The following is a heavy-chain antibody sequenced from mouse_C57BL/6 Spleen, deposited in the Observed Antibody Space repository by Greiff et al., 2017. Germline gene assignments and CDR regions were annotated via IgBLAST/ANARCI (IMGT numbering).Heavy chain of an antibody. CDR3: ASAGSSSWYFDY. V-gene: IGHV1-26*01. J-gene: IGHJ2*01. D-gene: IGHD1-1*01. Sequence: VQLQQSGPELVKPGASVKISCKASGYTFTDYYMNWVKQSHGKSLEWIGDINPNNGGTSYNQKFKGKATLTVDKSSSTAYMELRSLTSEDSAVYYCASAGSSSWYFDYWGQGTTLTVSS. CDR1: GYTFTDYY. CDR2: INPNNGGT.